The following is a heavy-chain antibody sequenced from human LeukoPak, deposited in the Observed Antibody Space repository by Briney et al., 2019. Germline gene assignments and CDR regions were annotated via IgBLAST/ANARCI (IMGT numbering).Heavy chain of an antibody. CDR2: IYPGDFDT. D-gene: IGHD2-21*02. CDR3: ARRNPMTQDAFDI. Sequence: GESLKISCKGSGYSFTTYWIDWVRQMHGKGLEWMGIIYPGDFDTRYSPSFQGQVTISDDKSISTAYLQWSSLRASDTAMYYCARRNPMTQDAFDIWGQGTMVSVSS. V-gene: IGHV5-51*01. J-gene: IGHJ3*02. CDR1: GYSFTTYW.